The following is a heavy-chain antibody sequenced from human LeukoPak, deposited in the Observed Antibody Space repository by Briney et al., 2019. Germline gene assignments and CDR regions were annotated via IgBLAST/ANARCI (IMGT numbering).Heavy chain of an antibody. D-gene: IGHD5-18*01. J-gene: IGHJ6*03. CDR3: AKGSGYSYGFGASLWAPYYYYMHV. V-gene: IGHV3-74*01. CDR2: IKTDGSIT. CDR1: GFSFSVFW. Sequence: SGGSLRLSCAASGFSFSVFWMHWVRQVPGKGPVWVSRIKTDGSITDYADSVKGRFTISRDNAKNTLYLQRNSLSAEDTAVYYCAKGSGYSYGFGASLWAPYYYYMHVWGKGTTVTVSS.